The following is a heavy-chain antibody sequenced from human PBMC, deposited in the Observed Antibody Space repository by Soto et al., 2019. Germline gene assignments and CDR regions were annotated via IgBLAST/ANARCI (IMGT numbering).Heavy chain of an antibody. Sequence: QVQLQESGPGLVKPSQTLSLTCTVSGGSISSGGYYWSWIRQHPGKGLEWIGYIYYSGSTYYNPSLKSRVTISVDTSKNQFSLKLSAVTAADTAVYYCARVIVVGPGDAFDIWGQGTMVTVSS. V-gene: IGHV4-31*03. CDR2: IYYSGST. CDR3: ARVIVVGPGDAFDI. D-gene: IGHD2-21*01. CDR1: GGSISSGGYY. J-gene: IGHJ3*02.